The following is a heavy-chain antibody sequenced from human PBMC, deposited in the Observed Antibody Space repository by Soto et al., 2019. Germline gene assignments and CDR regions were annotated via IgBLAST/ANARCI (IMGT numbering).Heavy chain of an antibody. Sequence: PSVKVSCKASGYTFTSYGISWVRQAPGQGLEWMGWISAYNGNTNYAQKLQGRVTMTTDTSTSAAYMELRSLRSDDTAVYYCAVGSYYYYGMDVWGQGTTVTVSS. V-gene: IGHV1-18*01. CDR2: ISAYNGNT. J-gene: IGHJ6*02. CDR3: AVGSYYYYGMDV. CDR1: GYTFTSYG.